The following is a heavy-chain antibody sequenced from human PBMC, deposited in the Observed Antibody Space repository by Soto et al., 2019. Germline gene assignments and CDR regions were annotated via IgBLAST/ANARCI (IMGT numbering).Heavy chain of an antibody. CDR2: ISSSSSYI. V-gene: IGHV3-21*01. D-gene: IGHD3-22*01. J-gene: IGHJ4*02. Sequence: EVQLVESGGGLVKPGGSLRLSCAASGFTFSSYSMNWVRQAPGKGLEWVSSISSSSSYIYYADSVKGRFTISRDNAKNSLYLQMNSLRAEDTAVYYCARDSDMDYYDRNFDYWGQGTLVTVSS. CDR1: GFTFSSYS. CDR3: ARDSDMDYYDRNFDY.